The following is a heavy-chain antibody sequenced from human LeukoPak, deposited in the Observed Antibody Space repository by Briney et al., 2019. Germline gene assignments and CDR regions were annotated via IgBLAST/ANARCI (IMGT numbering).Heavy chain of an antibody. CDR1: GFTFSSYW. J-gene: IGHJ4*02. D-gene: IGHD6-13*01. CDR3: ARTTSGYSSSWYLGDY. V-gene: IGHV3-7*01. CDR2: IKQDGSEK. Sequence: PGGSLRLSCAASGFTFSSYWMSWVRQAPGKGLEWVANIKQDGSEKYYVDSVKGRFTISRDNAKNSLYLQMNSLRAEDTAVYYCARTTSGYSSSWYLGDYWGQGTLVTVSS.